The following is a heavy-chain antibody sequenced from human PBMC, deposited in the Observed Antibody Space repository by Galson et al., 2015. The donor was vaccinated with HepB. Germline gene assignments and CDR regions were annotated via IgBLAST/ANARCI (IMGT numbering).Heavy chain of an antibody. Sequence: SLRLSCAASGFTFSDYSMSWIRQAPGKGLEWVSYISISGTYTDYADSVKGRFTISRDNAKNSLYLQMNSLRAEDTAVYYCATGGASVPTSYHYALDICGQATMVTVSS. CDR3: ATGGASVPTSYHYALDI. V-gene: IGHV3-11*06. D-gene: IGHD4-17*01. CDR1: GFTFSDYS. J-gene: IGHJ3*02. CDR2: ISISGTYT.